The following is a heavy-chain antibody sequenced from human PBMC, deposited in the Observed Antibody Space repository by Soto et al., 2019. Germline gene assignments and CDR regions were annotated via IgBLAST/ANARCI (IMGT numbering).Heavy chain of an antibody. V-gene: IGHV5-51*03. CDR1: GYTFTGYW. CDR2: IYPSDSET. D-gene: IGHD6-13*01. J-gene: IGHJ6*02. Sequence: EVQLVQSGVEVKKPGESLKISCQASGYTFTGYWIGWVRQRPGKGLEWMGIIYPSDSETKYSPSFQGQVTISADTSISTAYLQWTRLEASDTAMYYCASHLEVPFHGRNTFWYGLDVWGQGTTVTVSS. CDR3: ASHLEVPFHGRNTFWYGLDV.